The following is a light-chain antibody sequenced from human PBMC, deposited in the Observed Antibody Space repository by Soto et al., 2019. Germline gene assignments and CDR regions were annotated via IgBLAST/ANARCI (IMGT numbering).Light chain of an antibody. CDR2: GTS. CDR1: QSVNNK. CDR3: QQYHNWPPFT. V-gene: IGKV3D-15*01. J-gene: IGKJ3*01. Sequence: EIVLTQSPATLSVSPGERATLSCRATQSVNNKLAWYQQKPGQAPRLLIYGTSTRATGSPARFSGSGSGTEFTLTVSSLQSEDFAVYYCQQYHNWPPFTFGPGTKVDIK.